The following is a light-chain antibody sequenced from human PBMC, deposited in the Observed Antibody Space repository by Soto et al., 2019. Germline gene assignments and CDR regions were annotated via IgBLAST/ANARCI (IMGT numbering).Light chain of an antibody. J-gene: IGLJ2*01. Sequence: QSVLTQPASVSGSPGQSITISCTGTSSDVGGHNYVSWYQQHPGKAPKLLIYEVSNRPSGVSNRFSGSQSGNTASLTISGLQAEDEADYYCSSYTSSSTLVFGGGTKLTVL. V-gene: IGLV2-14*01. CDR1: SSDVGGHNY. CDR3: SSYTSSSTLV. CDR2: EVS.